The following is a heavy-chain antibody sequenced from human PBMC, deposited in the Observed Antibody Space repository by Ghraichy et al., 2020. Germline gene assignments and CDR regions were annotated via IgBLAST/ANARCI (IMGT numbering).Heavy chain of an antibody. J-gene: IGHJ4*02. CDR3: AKAPGVTTSLFDY. CDR2: ISGSGGST. D-gene: IGHD4-11*01. Sequence: GESLNISCAASGFTFSSYAMSWVRQAPGKGLEWVSAISGSGGSTYYADSVKGRFTISRDNSKNTLYLQMNSLRAEDTAVYYCAKAPGVTTSLFDYWGQGTLVTVSS. V-gene: IGHV3-23*01. CDR1: GFTFSSYA.